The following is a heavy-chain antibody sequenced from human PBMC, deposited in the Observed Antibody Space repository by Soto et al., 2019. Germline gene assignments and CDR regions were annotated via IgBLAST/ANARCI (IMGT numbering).Heavy chain of an antibody. CDR1: GGSISSSSYY. CDR2: ISYSGST. V-gene: IGHV4-39*01. J-gene: IGHJ6*02. Sequence: SETLSLTCTVFGGSISSSSYYWGWIRQPPGKGLEWIGSISYSGSTYYNPSLKSRVTISVDTSKNQFSLKLSSVTAADTAVYYCARLVWAAGNNGMDVWGRGTKVTVSS. D-gene: IGHD6-13*01. CDR3: ARLVWAAGNNGMDV.